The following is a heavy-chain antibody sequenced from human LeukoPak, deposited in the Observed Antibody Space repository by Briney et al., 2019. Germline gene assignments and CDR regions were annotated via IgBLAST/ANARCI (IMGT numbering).Heavy chain of an antibody. J-gene: IGHJ4*02. V-gene: IGHV1-18*01. D-gene: IGHD2-15*01. CDR2: ISAYNGNT. CDR1: GYTFTSYG. CDR3: ARDLCSGGSCYSPDY. Sequence: ASVTVSCKASGYTFTSYGISWVRQAPGQGLEWMGWISAYNGNTNYAQKLQGRVTMTTDTSTSTAYMELRSLRSDDTAVYYCARDLCSGGSCYSPDYWGQGTLVTVSS.